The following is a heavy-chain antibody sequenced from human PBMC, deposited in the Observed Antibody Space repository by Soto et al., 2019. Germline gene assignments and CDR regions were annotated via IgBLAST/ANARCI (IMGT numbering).Heavy chain of an antibody. V-gene: IGHV4-34*01. D-gene: IGHD1-7*01. Sequence: SETLSLTCAVYGGSFSGYYWSWIRQPPGKGLEWIGEINHSGSTNYNPSLKSRVTISVDTSKNQFSLKLSSVTAADTAVYYCASSGGVELNAFDIWGQGTMVTVSS. CDR1: GGSFSGYY. CDR3: ASSGGVELNAFDI. CDR2: INHSGST. J-gene: IGHJ3*02.